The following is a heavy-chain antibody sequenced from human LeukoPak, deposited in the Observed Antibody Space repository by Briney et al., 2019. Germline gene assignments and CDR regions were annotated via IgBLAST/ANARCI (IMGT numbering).Heavy chain of an antibody. J-gene: IGHJ4*02. D-gene: IGHD3-10*01. CDR3: AREAYYGSGSYLPYFDY. Sequence: ASVKVSCKASGNTFTTYGISWVRQAPGQGLEWMGWISTYSGNTNLAQNLQGRVTMTTDTSTSTAYMELRSLRSDDTAVYYCAREAYYGSGSYLPYFDYWGQGTLVTVSS. V-gene: IGHV1-18*01. CDR2: ISTYSGNT. CDR1: GNTFTTYG.